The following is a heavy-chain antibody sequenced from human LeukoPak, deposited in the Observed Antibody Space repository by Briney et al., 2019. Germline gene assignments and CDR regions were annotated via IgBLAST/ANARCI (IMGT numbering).Heavy chain of an antibody. D-gene: IGHD2-8*01. CDR1: GFIFSSFA. CDR2: IWYDGTNK. V-gene: IGHV3-33*01. J-gene: IGHJ4*02. CDR3: ARAVGKFLYHFDY. Sequence: GGSLRLSCGTSGFIFSSFAMHWVRQAPGKGLEWVAVIWYDGTNKFHAESLKGRFTVSRDNSNNTLYLQMSSLRVEDTAVYYCARAVGKFLYHFDYWGQGTLVTVST.